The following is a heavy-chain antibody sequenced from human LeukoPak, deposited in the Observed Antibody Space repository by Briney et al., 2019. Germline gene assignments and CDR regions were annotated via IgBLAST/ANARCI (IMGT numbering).Heavy chain of an antibody. D-gene: IGHD3-9*01. J-gene: IGHJ6*02. Sequence: SETLSLTCTVSGGSISSYYWSWIRQPPGKGLEWIGYIYYSGSTNYNPSLKSRVTISVDTSKNQFSLKLSSVTAADTAVYYRARAYYDILTAQAYYYGMDVWGQGTTVTVSS. CDR1: GGSISSYY. CDR3: ARAYYDILTAQAYYYGMDV. CDR2: IYYSGST. V-gene: IGHV4-59*08.